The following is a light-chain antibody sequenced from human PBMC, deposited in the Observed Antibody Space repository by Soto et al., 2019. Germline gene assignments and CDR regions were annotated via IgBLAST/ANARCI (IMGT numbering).Light chain of an antibody. V-gene: IGLV1-44*01. Sequence: QSVLTRPPSASGTPGQKVTISRSGSVSNIGSNTVNWFQHLPGTAPKLLIYGNHPRPSGVPDRFSGSKSGISASLAISGLQSEDEADYYCATWADSLNALYVFGTGTKVTVL. CDR3: ATWADSLNALYV. CDR2: GNH. J-gene: IGLJ1*01. CDR1: VSNIGSNT.